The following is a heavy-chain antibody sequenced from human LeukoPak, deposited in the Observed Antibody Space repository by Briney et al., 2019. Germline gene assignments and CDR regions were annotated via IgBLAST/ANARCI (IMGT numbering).Heavy chain of an antibody. CDR1: GYTFTGYY. CDR2: INPNGGAT. CDR3: ARDLMTTQTWDFDY. Sequence: GASVKVSCKGSGYTFTGYYMHWVRQAPGQGLEWMAWINPNGGATNYAQKFLGRVTVTRDTSISTAYMELSSLESDDTAVYYCARDLMTTQTWDFDYWGQGTLVSVSS. D-gene: IGHD3-16*01. V-gene: IGHV1-2*02. J-gene: IGHJ4*02.